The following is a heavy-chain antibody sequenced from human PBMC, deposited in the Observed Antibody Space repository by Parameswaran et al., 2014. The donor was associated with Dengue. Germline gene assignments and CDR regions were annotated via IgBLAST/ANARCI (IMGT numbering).Heavy chain of an antibody. D-gene: IGHD6-19*01. Sequence: WVRQAPGQRLEWMGWINAGNGNTEYSQKFQGRITITRDTSASTGYMELSSLRSEDTAVYYCARGPHSGGWSFFDFWGQGTLVTVSS. CDR2: INAGNGNT. V-gene: IGHV1-3*01. J-gene: IGHJ4*02. CDR3: ARGPHSGGWSFFDF.